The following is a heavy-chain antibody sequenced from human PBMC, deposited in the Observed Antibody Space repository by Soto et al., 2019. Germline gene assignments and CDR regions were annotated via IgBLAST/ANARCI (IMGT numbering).Heavy chain of an antibody. CDR1: GYTFTDYY. Sequence: QEQLVQSGAEVKKPGASLKVSCKASGYTFTDYYIHWVRQAPGQGLEWVGWINPDSGGTNLAQRFQGRVTMTSDTSINTAYRELSSLSSDDTAVYYCAIRTGQLAIISEFDGDWFFEIWGRGTLVTVSS. CDR3: AIRTGQLAIISEFDGDWFFEI. J-gene: IGHJ2*01. V-gene: IGHV1-2*02. CDR2: INPDSGGT. D-gene: IGHD2-2*01.